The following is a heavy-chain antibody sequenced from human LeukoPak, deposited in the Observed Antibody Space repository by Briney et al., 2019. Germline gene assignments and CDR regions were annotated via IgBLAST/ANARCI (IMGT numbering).Heavy chain of an antibody. V-gene: IGHV4-59*01. D-gene: IGHD5-24*01. CDR1: GGSISTYY. J-gene: IGHJ4*02. CDR2: IYYSGST. Sequence: SETLSLTCTVSGGSISTYYWSWIRQPPGEGLEWIGYIYYSGSTNYTPSLKSRVTISVDTSKNQFSLKLSSVTAADAAVYYCARGRSRDGYNYDYWGQGTLVTVSS. CDR3: ARGRSRDGYNYDY.